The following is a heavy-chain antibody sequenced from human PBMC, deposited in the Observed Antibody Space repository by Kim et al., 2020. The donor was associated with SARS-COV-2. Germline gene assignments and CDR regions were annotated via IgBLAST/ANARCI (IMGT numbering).Heavy chain of an antibody. J-gene: IGHJ4*02. V-gene: IGHV5-51*01. CDR3: ARSGSGRGIAAAGQFDY. D-gene: IGHD6-13*01. Sequence: FQGQVTISADKSISTAYLQWSSLKASDTAMYYCARSGSGRGIAAAGQFDYWGQGTLVTVSS.